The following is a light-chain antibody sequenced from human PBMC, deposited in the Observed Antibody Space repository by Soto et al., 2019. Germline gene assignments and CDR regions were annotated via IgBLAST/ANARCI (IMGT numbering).Light chain of an antibody. CDR2: EVT. Sequence: QSALTQPPSASGSPGQSVTISCTGTSSDVGGYHYVSWYQQHPGKAPKLMIHEVTKRPSGVPDRFSGSKSGNTASLTVSGLQGEDEADYYCCSYAGSNNLVFGGGTKLTVL. CDR1: SSDVGGYHY. J-gene: IGLJ2*01. CDR3: CSYAGSNNLV. V-gene: IGLV2-8*01.